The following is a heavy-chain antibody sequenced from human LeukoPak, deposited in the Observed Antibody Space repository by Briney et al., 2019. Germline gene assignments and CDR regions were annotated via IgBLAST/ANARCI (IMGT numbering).Heavy chain of an antibody. CDR2: IKQDGSEK. Sequence: GGSLRLSCAASGFTFSTYSMSWVRQAPGKGLEWVANIKQDGSEKYYVDSVKGRFTISRDNAKNSLYLQMNSLRAEDTAVYYCARVAAEVVGLPGAIGFGWLRRDYYYMDVWGKGTTVTVSS. D-gene: IGHD2-2*02. J-gene: IGHJ6*03. CDR3: ARVAAEVVGLPGAIGFGWLRRDYYYMDV. CDR1: GFTFSTYS. V-gene: IGHV3-7*03.